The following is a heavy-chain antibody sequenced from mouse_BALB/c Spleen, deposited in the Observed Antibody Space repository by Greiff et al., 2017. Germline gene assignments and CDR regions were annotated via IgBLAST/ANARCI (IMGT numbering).Heavy chain of an antibody. J-gene: IGHJ4*01. CDR3: ARSYDYDGAMDY. CDR2: IYPGNVNT. D-gene: IGHD2-4*01. V-gene: IGHV1S56*01. CDR1: GYTFTSYY. Sequence: VQLQQSGPELVKPGASVRISCKASGYTFTSYYIHWVKRRPGQGLEWIGWIYPGNVNTKYNEKFKGKATLTADKSSSTAYMQLSSLTSEDSAVYFCARSYDYDGAMDYWGQGTSVTVSS.